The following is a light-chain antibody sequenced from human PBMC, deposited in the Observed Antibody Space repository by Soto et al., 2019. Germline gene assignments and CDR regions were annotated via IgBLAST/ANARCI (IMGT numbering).Light chain of an antibody. CDR3: QQYDSTPLT. CDR1: QNVLYSLNDKNY. CDR2: WAS. J-gene: IGKJ4*01. Sequence: DIVMTQSPDSLAVSLGERATINCKSSQNVLYSLNDKNYLAWYQQKPGQPPKLLIYWASTRESGVPDRFSGSGSGTDFSLTISSLQAEDVAVYYCQQYDSTPLTFGGGTKVEIK. V-gene: IGKV4-1*01.